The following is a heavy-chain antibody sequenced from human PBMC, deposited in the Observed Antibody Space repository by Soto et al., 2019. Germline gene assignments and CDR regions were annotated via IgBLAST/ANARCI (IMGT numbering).Heavy chain of an antibody. Sequence: SVKVSCKASGGTFSSYAISWVRQAPGQGLEWMGGIIPIFGTANYAQKFQGRVTITADKSTSTAYMELSSLGSEDTAVYYCARDQGTYYYDSSGYYAYWGQGTLVTVSS. CDR2: IIPIFGTA. CDR1: GGTFSSYA. D-gene: IGHD3-22*01. CDR3: ARDQGTYYYDSSGYYAY. J-gene: IGHJ4*02. V-gene: IGHV1-69*06.